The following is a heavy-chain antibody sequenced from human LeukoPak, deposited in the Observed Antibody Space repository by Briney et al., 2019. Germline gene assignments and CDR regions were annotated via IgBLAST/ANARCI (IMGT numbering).Heavy chain of an antibody. Sequence: KPSETLSLTCTVSGGSISSYYWSWIRQPAGKGLEWIGRIYTSGSTNYNPSLKSRVTMSVDTSKNQFSLKLGSVTAADTAVYYCARDGGNDSSGYFYYFDYWGQGTLVTVSS. J-gene: IGHJ4*02. D-gene: IGHD3-22*01. CDR1: GGSISSYY. V-gene: IGHV4-4*07. CDR3: ARDGGNDSSGYFYYFDY. CDR2: IYTSGST.